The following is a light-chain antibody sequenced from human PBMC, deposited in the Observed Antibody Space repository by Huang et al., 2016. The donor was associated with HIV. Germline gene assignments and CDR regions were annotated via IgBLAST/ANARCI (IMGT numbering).Light chain of an antibody. CDR3: HQRAGWPL. CDR2: DTS. Sequence: EVVLTQSPATLSLSPGERATLSCRASQTISNYLAWYQHKPGQHPRLLIYDTSKRATGIPARFSGRGSATDFTRTISSLEPEDFAVYYCHQRAGWPLFGGGTKVEIK. V-gene: IGKV3-11*01. J-gene: IGKJ4*02. CDR1: QTISNY.